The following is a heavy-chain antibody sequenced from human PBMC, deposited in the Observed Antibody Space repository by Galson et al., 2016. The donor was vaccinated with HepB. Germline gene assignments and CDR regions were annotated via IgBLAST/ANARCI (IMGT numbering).Heavy chain of an antibody. Sequence: SLRLSCAASGFTFSDYYMNWVRQAPGKGLVWVSRINSDGSSTGFADSVKGRFTISRDNAKNTLYLQMNSLRAEDTAVYYCASSVRGSGSPPGGYWGQGTLVTVSS. CDR2: INSDGSST. D-gene: IGHD3-10*01. CDR3: ASSVRGSGSPPGGY. CDR1: GFTFSDYY. V-gene: IGHV3-74*01. J-gene: IGHJ4*02.